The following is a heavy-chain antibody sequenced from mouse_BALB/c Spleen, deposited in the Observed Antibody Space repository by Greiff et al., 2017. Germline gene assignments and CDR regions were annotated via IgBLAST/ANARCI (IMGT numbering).Heavy chain of an antibody. Sequence: EVQRVESGGGLVQPKGSLKLSCAASGFTFNTYAMNWVRQAPGKGLEWVARIRSKSNNYATYYADSVKDRFTISRDDSQSMLYLQMNNLKTEDTAMYYCVRHGSTMITTGCYFDVWGAGTTVTVSS. J-gene: IGHJ1*01. CDR2: IRSKSNNYAT. CDR1: GFTFNTYA. D-gene: IGHD2-4*01. CDR3: VRHGSTMITTGCYFDV. V-gene: IGHV10-1*02.